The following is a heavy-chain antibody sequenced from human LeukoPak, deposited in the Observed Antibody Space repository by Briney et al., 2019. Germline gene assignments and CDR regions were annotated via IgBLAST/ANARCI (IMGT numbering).Heavy chain of an antibody. J-gene: IGHJ4*02. D-gene: IGHD4-23*01. CDR1: GGSISSGGYS. CDR2: IYHSGST. V-gene: IGHV4-30-2*01. Sequence: SETLSLTCVVSGGSISSGGYSWSWIRQPPGKGLEWIGYIYHSGSTYYNPSLKSRVTISVDRSKNQFSLKLSSVTAADTAVYYCARAGYGGNIDYWGQGTLVTVSS. CDR3: ARAGYGGNIDY.